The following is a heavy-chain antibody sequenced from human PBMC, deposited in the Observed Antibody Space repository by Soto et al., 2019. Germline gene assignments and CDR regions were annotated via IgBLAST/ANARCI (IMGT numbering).Heavy chain of an antibody. CDR1: GYTFTGYY. J-gene: IGHJ6*02. V-gene: IGHV1-2*02. CDR3: ARALELLWFGELRDTPDYGMDV. CDR2: INPNSGGT. Sequence: GASVKVSCKASGYTFTGYYMHWVRQAPGQGLEWMGWINPNSGGTNYAQKFQGRVTMTRDTSISTAYMELSRLRPDDTAVYYCARALELLWFGELRDTPDYGMDVWGQGTTVTVSS. D-gene: IGHD3-10*01.